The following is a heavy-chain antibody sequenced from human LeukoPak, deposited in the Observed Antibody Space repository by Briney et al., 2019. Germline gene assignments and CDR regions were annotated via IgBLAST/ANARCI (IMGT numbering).Heavy chain of an antibody. D-gene: IGHD1-26*01. CDR3: ARDAPLYSGSYFFDY. CDR1: GFTVSNNY. J-gene: IGHJ4*02. CDR2: IYSGGST. V-gene: IGHV3-53*01. Sequence: GGSLGLSCAASGFTVSNNYMSWVRQAPGKGLEWVSVIYSGGSTYYADSVKGRFTISRDNSKNTLYLQMNSLRAEDTAVYYCARDAPLYSGSYFFDYWGQGTLVTVSS.